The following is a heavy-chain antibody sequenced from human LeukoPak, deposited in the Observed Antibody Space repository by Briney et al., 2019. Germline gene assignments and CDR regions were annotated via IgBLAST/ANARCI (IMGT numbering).Heavy chain of an antibody. Sequence: AGGSLRLSCAASGFTFSSYWMSWVRQAPGKGLEWVANIKQDGSEKYYVDSVKGRFTISRDNVKNSLYLQMNSLRAEDTAVYYCASSGYCSSTSCYPYYYYYMDVWGKGTTVTVSS. CDR1: GFTFSSYW. D-gene: IGHD2-2*01. CDR2: IKQDGSEK. CDR3: ASSGYCSSTSCYPYYYYYMDV. V-gene: IGHV3-7*01. J-gene: IGHJ6*03.